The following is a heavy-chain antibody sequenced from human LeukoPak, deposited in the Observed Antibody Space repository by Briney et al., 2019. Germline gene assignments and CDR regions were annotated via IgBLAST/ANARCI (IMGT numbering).Heavy chain of an antibody. CDR1: GFTFSSYA. D-gene: IGHD3-16*01. J-gene: IGHJ3*02. Sequence: GGSLRLSCAASGFTFSSYAMHWVRQAPGKGLEWVAVISYDGSNKYYADSVKGRFTISRDNSKNTLYLQMNSLRAEDTAVYYCARDYTDLLDAFDIWGQGTLVTVSS. CDR2: ISYDGSNK. V-gene: IGHV3-30-3*01. CDR3: ARDYTDLLDAFDI.